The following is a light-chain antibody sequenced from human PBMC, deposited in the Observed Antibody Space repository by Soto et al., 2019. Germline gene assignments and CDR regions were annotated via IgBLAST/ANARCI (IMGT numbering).Light chain of an antibody. Sequence: DIQMTQSPSTLSASVGDRVTITCRASQSISSWLAWYQQKPGKAPKLLIYKASSLESGVPSRFRGSGSGTEFTLTISSLQPDDFATYYCQQYNSSPWTLGQGTKVEIK. CDR3: QQYNSSPWT. V-gene: IGKV1-5*03. J-gene: IGKJ1*01. CDR2: KAS. CDR1: QSISSW.